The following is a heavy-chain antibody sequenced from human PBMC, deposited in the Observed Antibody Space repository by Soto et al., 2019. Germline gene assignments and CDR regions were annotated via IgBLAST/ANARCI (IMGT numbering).Heavy chain of an antibody. CDR3: ARDTTYYDFWSGQYYYYGMDV. CDR1: GFTFSSYS. Sequence: GSLRLSCAASGFTFSSYSMNWVRQAPGKGLEWVSYISSSSSTIYYADSVKGRFTISRDNAKNSLYLQMNSLRDEDTAVYYCARDTTYYDFWSGQYYYYGMDVWGQGTTVTVSS. V-gene: IGHV3-48*02. CDR2: ISSSSSTI. D-gene: IGHD3-3*01. J-gene: IGHJ6*02.